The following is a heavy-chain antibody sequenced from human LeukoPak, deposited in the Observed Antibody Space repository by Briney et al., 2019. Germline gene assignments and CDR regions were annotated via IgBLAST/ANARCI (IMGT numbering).Heavy chain of an antibody. Sequence: SETLSLTCTVSGGSISSYYWSWIRQPPGKGLEWIGEINHSGSTNYNLSLKSRVTISVDTSKNQFSLKLSSVTAADTAVYYCARGRRSTEYSSSFGARYYFDYWGQGTLVTVSS. CDR2: INHSGST. D-gene: IGHD6-6*01. J-gene: IGHJ4*02. CDR1: GGSISSYY. CDR3: ARGRRSTEYSSSFGARYYFDY. V-gene: IGHV4-34*01.